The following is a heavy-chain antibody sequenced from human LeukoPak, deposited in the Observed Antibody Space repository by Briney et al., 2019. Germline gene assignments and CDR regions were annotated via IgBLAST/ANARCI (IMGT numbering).Heavy chain of an antibody. J-gene: IGHJ6*02. D-gene: IGHD2-15*01. CDR3: ARDGYCSGGSCHGRDGMDV. CDR2: IYTSGSA. Sequence: SEALSLTCTVSGGSISSYYWSWIRQPAGKGLEWIGRIYTSGSANYNPSLKSRVTMSVDTSKNQFSLKLSSVTAADTAVYYCARDGYCSGGSCHGRDGMDVWGQGTTVTVSS. CDR1: GGSISSYY. V-gene: IGHV4-4*07.